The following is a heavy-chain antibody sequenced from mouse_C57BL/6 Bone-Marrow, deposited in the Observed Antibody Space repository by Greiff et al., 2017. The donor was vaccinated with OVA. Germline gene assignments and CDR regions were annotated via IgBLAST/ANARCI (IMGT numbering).Heavy chain of an antibody. CDR2: ISSGSSTI. D-gene: IGHD1-3*01. Sequence: VQLKESGGGLVKPGGSLKLSCAASGFTFSDYGMHWVRQAPEKGLEWVAYISSGSSTIYYADTVKGRFTISRDNAKNTLFLQMTRLRSEDTAMYYCSRSGYALYAMDYWGQGTSVTVSS. V-gene: IGHV5-17*01. J-gene: IGHJ4*01. CDR3: SRSGYALYAMDY. CDR1: GFTFSDYG.